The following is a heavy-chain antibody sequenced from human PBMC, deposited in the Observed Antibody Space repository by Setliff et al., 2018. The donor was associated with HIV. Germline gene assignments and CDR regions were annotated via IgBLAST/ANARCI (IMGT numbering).Heavy chain of an antibody. V-gene: IGHV3-74*01. J-gene: IGHJ4*02. CDR3: HSGYDTEEQSYFDY. CDR1: GFTFSSYS. CDR2: VNRDGSST. Sequence: GSLRPSCAASGFTFSSYSMNWVRQAPGKGLVWVSRVNRDGSSTTYADSVKDRFTISRDNAKNTLYLQMNSLRAEDTGVYYCHSGYDTEEQSYFDYWGQGALVTVSS. D-gene: IGHD5-12*01.